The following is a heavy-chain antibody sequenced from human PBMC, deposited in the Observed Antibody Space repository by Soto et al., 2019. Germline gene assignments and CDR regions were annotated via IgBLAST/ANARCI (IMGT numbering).Heavy chain of an antibody. D-gene: IGHD3-16*01. CDR3: ARIGDRNYYYYYMDV. J-gene: IGHJ6*03. CDR1: GYSFTSYW. V-gene: IGHV5-51*03. CDR2: IYPGDSDT. Sequence: EVQLVQSGAEVKKPGESLKISCEGSGYSFTSYWIGWVRQMPGKGLEWMGIIYPGDSDTRYSPSFQGQVTISADKSIRTAYLQWSSLKASDTAMYYCARIGDRNYYYYYMDVWGKGTTVTVSS.